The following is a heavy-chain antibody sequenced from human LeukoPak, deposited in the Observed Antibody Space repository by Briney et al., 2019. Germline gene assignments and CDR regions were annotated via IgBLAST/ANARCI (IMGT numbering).Heavy chain of an antibody. Sequence: SETLSLTCTVSGGSISSYHWSWIRQPPGKGLEWIGYIYYSGSTNYNPSLKSRVTISVDTSKNQFSLKLSSVTAADTAVYYCARETVAGTNWFDPWGQGTLVTVSS. D-gene: IGHD6-19*01. CDR2: IYYSGST. CDR3: ARETVAGTNWFDP. V-gene: IGHV4-59*12. CDR1: GGSISSYH. J-gene: IGHJ5*02.